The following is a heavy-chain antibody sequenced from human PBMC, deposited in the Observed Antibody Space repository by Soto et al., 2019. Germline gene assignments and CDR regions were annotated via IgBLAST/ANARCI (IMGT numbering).Heavy chain of an antibody. CDR2: IIPVFGTA. J-gene: IGHJ6*02. CDR3: ARDGIINIWPYYFGMYF. V-gene: IGHV1-69*13. CDR1: RGTFRRHA. Sequence: SVTVSCKSSRGTFRRHAISWVRQAPGQGVEWMGGIIPVFGTANYAQKFQGRVTITADESTSKSHMELSNLRAEDTAVYYCARDGIINIWPYYFGMYFWGQGTTVTVSS. D-gene: IGHD3-9*01.